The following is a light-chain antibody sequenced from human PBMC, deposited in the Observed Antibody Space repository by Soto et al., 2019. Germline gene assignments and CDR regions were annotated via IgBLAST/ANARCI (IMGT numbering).Light chain of an antibody. V-gene: IGKV1-5*03. Sequence: DIQMTQSPSTLSASVGDSVTITCRASQSISSWLAWYQQEPGKAPKLLIYKASSLESGVPSRFSGSGSGTEFTLTISSLQPDDFATYYCQQFNNYPWTFGQGTRVEIK. CDR2: KAS. J-gene: IGKJ1*01. CDR1: QSISSW. CDR3: QQFNNYPWT.